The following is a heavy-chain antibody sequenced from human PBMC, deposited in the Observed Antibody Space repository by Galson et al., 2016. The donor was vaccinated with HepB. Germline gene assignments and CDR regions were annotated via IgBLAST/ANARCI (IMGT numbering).Heavy chain of an antibody. CDR3: SRDPAPLMYAFDI. CDR2: TYYRSKWYN. D-gene: IGHD2-8*01. V-gene: IGHV6-1*01. Sequence: CAISGDSVASNSGGWNWIRQSPSRGLEWLGRTYYRSKWYNDYAASVKSRITINPDTSKNQFSLQLNSVTPEDTAVYYCSRDPAPLMYAFDIWGQGTMVTVSS. J-gene: IGHJ3*02. CDR1: GDSVASNSGG.